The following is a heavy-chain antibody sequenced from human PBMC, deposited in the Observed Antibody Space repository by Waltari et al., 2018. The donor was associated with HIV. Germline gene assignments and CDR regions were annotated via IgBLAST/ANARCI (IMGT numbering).Heavy chain of an antibody. J-gene: IGHJ4*02. CDR2: IYYSGST. Sequence: QVQLQESGPGLVKPSETLSLTCTVSGGSISSYYWSWIRQPPGKGLEWIGYIYYSGSTNYNPSLKSRVTISVDTSKNQFSLKLSSVTAADTAVYYCARGGRTIFGFFDYWGQGTLVTVSS. V-gene: IGHV4-59*01. CDR1: GGSISSYY. CDR3: ARGGRTIFGFFDY. D-gene: IGHD3-3*01.